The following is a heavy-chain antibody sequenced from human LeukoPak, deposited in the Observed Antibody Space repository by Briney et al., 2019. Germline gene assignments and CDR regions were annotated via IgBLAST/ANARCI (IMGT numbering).Heavy chain of an antibody. CDR1: GASVSGKF. Sequence: SETLSLTCTVSGASVSGKFWSWIRHSPGNGLEWIGLIYYSGSTKFNPSLKSRVAMSVDPSNNQFSLSLNSVTTTDTAVYFCVGGGDWLPEYWGHGTQVIVSS. V-gene: IGHV4-59*02. CDR2: IYYSGST. D-gene: IGHD3/OR15-3a*01. J-gene: IGHJ4*01. CDR3: VGGGDWLPEY.